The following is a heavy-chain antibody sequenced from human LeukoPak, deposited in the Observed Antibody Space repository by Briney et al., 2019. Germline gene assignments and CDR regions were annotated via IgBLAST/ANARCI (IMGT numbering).Heavy chain of an antibody. D-gene: IGHD6-19*01. Sequence: LRLSCAVYGGSFSGYCWSWIRQPPGKGLEWIGEINHSGSTNYNPSLKSRVTISVDTSTNQFSLKLSSVTAADTAVYYCARGVNSGWGFDYWGQGTLVTVSS. CDR3: ARGVNSGWGFDY. CDR1: GGSFSGYC. CDR2: INHSGST. J-gene: IGHJ4*02. V-gene: IGHV4-34*01.